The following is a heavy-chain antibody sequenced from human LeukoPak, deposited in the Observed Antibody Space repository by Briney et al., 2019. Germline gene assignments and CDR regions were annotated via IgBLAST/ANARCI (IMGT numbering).Heavy chain of an antibody. CDR2: IRSKAYGGTT. J-gene: IGHJ4*02. V-gene: IGHV3-49*03. D-gene: IGHD3-22*01. Sequence: GGSLRLCCTASGFTFGDYAMSWFRQAPGKGLEWVGFIRSKAYGGTTEYAASVKGRFTNSRDDSKSIAYLQMNSLKTEDTAVYYCTREGYYDSSGYTDYWGQGTLVTVSS. CDR1: GFTFGDYA. CDR3: TREGYYDSSGYTDY.